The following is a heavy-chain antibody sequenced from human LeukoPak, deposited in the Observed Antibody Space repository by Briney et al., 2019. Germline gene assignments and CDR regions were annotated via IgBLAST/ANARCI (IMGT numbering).Heavy chain of an antibody. CDR1: GGSISSSSYY. V-gene: IGHV4-39*01. D-gene: IGHD1-26*01. Sequence: PSETLSLTCTVSGGSISSSSYYWGWIRQPPGKGLESIGSIYYSGSTYYNPSLKSRVTISVDTSKNQFSLKLSSVTAADTAVYYCARGHAVGALFDYWGQGTLVTVSS. CDR3: ARGHAVGALFDY. CDR2: IYYSGST. J-gene: IGHJ4*02.